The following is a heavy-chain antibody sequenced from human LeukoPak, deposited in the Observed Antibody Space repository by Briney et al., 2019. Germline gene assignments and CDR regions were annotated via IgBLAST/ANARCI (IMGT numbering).Heavy chain of an antibody. J-gene: IGHJ4*02. D-gene: IGHD1-1*01. Sequence: ASVKVSCEASGYTLTVYYMHWMRQAPGPGLEWIGWINPNSGETDHAQKFQGRVTMTRDTYISTAYLELSRLKSDDTAVYYCARSGYNWGVDYWGQGTLVAVSS. V-gene: IGHV1-2*02. CDR3: ARSGYNWGVDY. CDR2: INPNSGET. CDR1: GYTLTVYY.